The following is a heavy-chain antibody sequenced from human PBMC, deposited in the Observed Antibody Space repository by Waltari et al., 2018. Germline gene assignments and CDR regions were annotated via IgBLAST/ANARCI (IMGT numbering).Heavy chain of an antibody. CDR3: ARGPLFSYMDV. J-gene: IGHJ6*03. CDR2: MNPNSGNT. V-gene: IGHV1-8*03. D-gene: IGHD2-21*01. Sequence: VQLWQSGAEVTKPGASVQVSCKPSGYTFTSYDINWVRQATGQGLEWMGLMNPNSGNTGYAQRFQGRVTITRNTSISTAYMELSSLRSEDTAVYYCARGPLFSYMDVWGKGTTVTVSS. CDR1: GYTFTSYD.